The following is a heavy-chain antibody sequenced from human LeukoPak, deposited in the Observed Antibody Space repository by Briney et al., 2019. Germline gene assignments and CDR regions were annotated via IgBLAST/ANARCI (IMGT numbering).Heavy chain of an antibody. CDR2: INPNSGGT. Sequence: ASVSVSCKASGYTFTGYYMHWVLQAPGQGLEWMGWINPNSGGTNYAQKFQGRVTMTRDTSISTAYMELSRLRSDDTAVYYCASAYYYYDSSGLDYWGQGTLVTVSS. V-gene: IGHV1-2*02. CDR3: ASAYYYYDSSGLDY. J-gene: IGHJ4*02. D-gene: IGHD3-22*01. CDR1: GYTFTGYY.